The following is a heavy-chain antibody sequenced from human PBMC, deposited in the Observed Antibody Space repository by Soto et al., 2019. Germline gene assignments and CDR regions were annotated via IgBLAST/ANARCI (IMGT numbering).Heavy chain of an antibody. V-gene: IGHV1-69*13. D-gene: IGHD2-2*01. CDR2: IIPIFGTA. J-gene: IGHJ5*02. CDR3: ARARPLGYCSSTSCYNRFDP. CDR1: GGTFSSYA. Sequence: SVKVSCKASGGTFSSYAISWVRQAPGQGLEWMGGIIPIFGTANYAQKFQGRVTITADESTSTAYMELSSLRSEDTAVYYCARARPLGYCSSTSCYNRFDPWGQGILVTVSS.